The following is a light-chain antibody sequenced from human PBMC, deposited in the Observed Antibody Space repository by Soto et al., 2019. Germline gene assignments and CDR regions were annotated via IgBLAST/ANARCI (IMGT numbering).Light chain of an antibody. Sequence: DFQMSQSPSTLSASLGDRVTITCRASQTIRSRLAWFQQKPGKAPKLLIYDASSLESGVPQRLSGSGSGTEFTLTISSLQTDDFSTYYCQQYHSYWTFGQGTKVDIK. J-gene: IGKJ1*01. CDR2: DAS. CDR3: QQYHSYWT. V-gene: IGKV1-5*01. CDR1: QTIRSR.